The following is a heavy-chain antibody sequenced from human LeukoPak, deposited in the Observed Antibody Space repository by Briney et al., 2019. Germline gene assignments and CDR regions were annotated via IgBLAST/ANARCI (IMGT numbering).Heavy chain of an antibody. CDR2: IKQDGSEK. D-gene: IGHD6-13*01. CDR1: GFTLSSHW. V-gene: IGHV3-7*01. J-gene: IGHJ6*02. Sequence: GGSLRLSCAASGFTLSSHWMSWVRQAPGKGLEWVANIKQDGSEKYYVDSVKGRFTISRDNAKNSLYLQMNSLRAEDTAVYYCARGEQQLVEYYYGMDVWGQGTTVTVSS. CDR3: ARGEQQLVEYYYGMDV.